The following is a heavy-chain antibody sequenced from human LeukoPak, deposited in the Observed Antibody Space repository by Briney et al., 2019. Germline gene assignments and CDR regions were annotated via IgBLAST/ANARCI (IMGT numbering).Heavy chain of an antibody. CDR2: IYYTGHT. D-gene: IGHD3-22*01. CDR1: GGSIRSSTYY. J-gene: IGHJ4*02. CDR3: GRLAVTYYYDSSGLPQYYFDY. V-gene: IGHV4-39*01. Sequence: SETLSLTCSVSGGSIRSSTYYWGWIRQPPGRGLEWIGTIYYTGHTNYNPSLKSRVTISVDTAKSQFSLKLNSVAAADTAIYYCGRLAVTYYYDSSGLPQYYFDYWGQGKLVTVSS.